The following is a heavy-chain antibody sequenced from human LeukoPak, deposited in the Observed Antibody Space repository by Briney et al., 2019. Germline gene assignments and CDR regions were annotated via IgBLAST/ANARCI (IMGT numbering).Heavy chain of an antibody. CDR1: GYTSTGYY. CDR2: INPNSGGT. D-gene: IGHD5-24*01. V-gene: IGHV1-2*02. Sequence: ASVKVSCKASGYTSTGYYMHWVRQAPGQGLEWMGWINPNSGGTNYAQKFQGRVTMTRDTSTSTAYMELSRLRPDDTAVYYCAKGGVEMATITFDYWGQGTLVTVSS. CDR3: AKGGVEMATITFDY. J-gene: IGHJ4*02.